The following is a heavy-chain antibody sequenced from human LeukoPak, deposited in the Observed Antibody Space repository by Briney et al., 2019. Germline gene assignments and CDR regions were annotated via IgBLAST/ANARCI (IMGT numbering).Heavy chain of an antibody. V-gene: IGHV1-69*13. J-gene: IGHJ4*02. CDR3: ACRPDDYGHYPSFDY. D-gene: IGHD4-17*01. Sequence: SVKVSCKASGGTFSSYAISWVRQAPGQGLEWMGGIIPIFGTANYAQKFQGRVTITADESTSTAYMELSSLRSEDTAVYYCACRPDDYGHYPSFDYWGQGTLVTVSS. CDR2: IIPIFGTA. CDR1: GGTFSSYA.